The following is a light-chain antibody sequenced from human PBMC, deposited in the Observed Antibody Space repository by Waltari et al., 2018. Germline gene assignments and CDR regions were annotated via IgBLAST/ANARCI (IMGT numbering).Light chain of an antibody. J-gene: IGKJ1*01. CDR1: ESIGKY. CDR2: HAS. Sequence: EIVLTQSPGTLSLSPGERATLSCRASESIGKYLAGYQQRPGQAPRLVMFHASNRATGIPDRFSGSGSGTDFSLTISRLEPEDFAVYYCQKYNRLPATFGQGTKVEIK. V-gene: IGKV3-20*01. CDR3: QKYNRLPAT.